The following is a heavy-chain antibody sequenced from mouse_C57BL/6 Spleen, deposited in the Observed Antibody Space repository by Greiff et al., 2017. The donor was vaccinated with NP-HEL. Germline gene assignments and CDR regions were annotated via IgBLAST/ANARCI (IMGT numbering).Heavy chain of an antibody. Sequence: EVQRVESGGGLVKPGGSLKLSCAASGFTFSDYGMHWVRQAPEKGLEWVAYISSGSSSIYYADTLKGRFTISRANAKNTLFLQMTSLRFEDTAMYYCASTMITGYAMGYWGQVTSVTVAT. CDR1: GFTFSDYG. CDR2: ISSGSSSI. J-gene: IGHJ4*01. CDR3: ASTMITGYAMGY. V-gene: IGHV5-17*01. D-gene: IGHD2-4*01.